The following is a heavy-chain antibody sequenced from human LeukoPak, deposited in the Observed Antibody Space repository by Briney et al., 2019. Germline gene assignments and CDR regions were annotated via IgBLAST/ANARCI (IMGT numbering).Heavy chain of an antibody. J-gene: IGHJ6*02. Sequence: PGGSLRLSCAASGSTFSSYWMSWVRQAPGKGLEWVANIKQDGSEKYYVDSVKGRFTISRDNAKNSLYLQMNSLRAEDTAVYYCARELSYYYYYYGMDVWGQGTTVTVSS. V-gene: IGHV3-7*04. D-gene: IGHD3-16*02. CDR2: IKQDGSEK. CDR3: ARELSYYYYYYGMDV. CDR1: GSTFSSYW.